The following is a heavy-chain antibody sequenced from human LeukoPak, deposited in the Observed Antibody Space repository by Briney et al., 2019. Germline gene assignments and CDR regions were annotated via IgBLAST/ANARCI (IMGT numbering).Heavy chain of an antibody. V-gene: IGHV3-66*01. J-gene: IGHJ4*02. CDR3: ASISGSYYDSSGLDY. CDR1: GFTVSSNY. D-gene: IGHD3-22*01. CDR2: IYSGGST. Sequence: GGSLRLSCAASGFTVSSNYMSWVRQAPGKGLEWVSVIYSGGSTYYADSVKGRFTISRDNSKNTLYLQMNSLRAEDTAVYYCASISGSYYDSSGLDYWGQGTLVTVSS.